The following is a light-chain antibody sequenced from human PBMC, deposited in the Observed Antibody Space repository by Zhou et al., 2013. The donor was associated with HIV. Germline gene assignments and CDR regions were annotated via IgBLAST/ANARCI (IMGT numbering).Light chain of an antibody. V-gene: IGKV3-20*01. CDR1: RSVSSAY. Sequence: ELVLTQSPGILSLSPGERATLSCGASRSVSSAYLVWYQQRPGQAPRLLIYSASKRATGIPDRFSGSGSGTDFTLTISRLEPEDFGVYYCQQYGSSLYTFGQGTKLEIK. CDR3: QQYGSSLYT. CDR2: SAS. J-gene: IGKJ2*01.